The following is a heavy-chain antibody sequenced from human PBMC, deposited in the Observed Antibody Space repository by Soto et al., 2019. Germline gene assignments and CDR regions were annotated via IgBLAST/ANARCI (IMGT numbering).Heavy chain of an antibody. CDR2: IKQDGSEK. J-gene: IGHJ6*03. CDR3: ARVAYSNYYYYMDV. Sequence: EVQLVESGGGLVQPGGSLRLSCAASGFTFSSYWMSWVRQAPGKGLEWVANIKQDGSEKYYVDSVKGRFTISRDNAKNSLYLQMNSLRAEDTAVCYCARVAYSNYYYYMDVWGKGTTVTVSS. V-gene: IGHV3-7*01. D-gene: IGHD4-4*01. CDR1: GFTFSSYW.